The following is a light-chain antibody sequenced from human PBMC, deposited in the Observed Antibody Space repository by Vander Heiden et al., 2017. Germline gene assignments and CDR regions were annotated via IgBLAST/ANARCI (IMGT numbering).Light chain of an antibody. V-gene: IGKV1-39*01. CDR2: AAS. CDR3: QQSYSTPQT. Sequence: DIPMTHSPTSLSSSVGDRVTMTCRVSQSISSYLNWYQQKPGKAPKRLIYAASRLQSGVPSRFSGSGSGTDFTRTISSLQPEDVATYYCQQSYSTPQTFGQGTKVEIK. J-gene: IGKJ1*01. CDR1: QSISSY.